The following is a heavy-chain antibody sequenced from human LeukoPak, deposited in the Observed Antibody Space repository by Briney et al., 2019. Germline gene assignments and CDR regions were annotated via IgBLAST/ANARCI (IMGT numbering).Heavy chain of an antibody. CDR1: GGTFSSYA. J-gene: IGHJ4*02. Sequence: SVKVSCKASGGTFSSYAISCVRQAPGQGLEWMGRIIPILGIANYAQKFQGRVTNTAEQSTSTAYMELGSLRPQDTAVYYCGRVRDDSSGYHRVVREYWGQGTLVTVSS. V-gene: IGHV1-69*04. CDR3: GRVRDDSSGYHRVVREY. D-gene: IGHD3-22*01. CDR2: IIPILGIA.